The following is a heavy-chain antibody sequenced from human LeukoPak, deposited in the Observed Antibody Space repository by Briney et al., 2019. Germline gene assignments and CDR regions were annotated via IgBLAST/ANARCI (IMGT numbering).Heavy chain of an antibody. CDR2: INPNSGGT. D-gene: IGHD1-26*01. CDR3: ARSRWELLWY. CDR1: GYTFTSYD. J-gene: IGHJ4*02. V-gene: IGHV1-2*02. Sequence: ASVKVSCKASGYTFTSYDINWVRQAPGQGLEWMGWINPNSGGTNYAQKFQGRVTMTRDTSISTAYMELSRLRSDDTAVYYCARSRWELLWYWGQGTLVTVSS.